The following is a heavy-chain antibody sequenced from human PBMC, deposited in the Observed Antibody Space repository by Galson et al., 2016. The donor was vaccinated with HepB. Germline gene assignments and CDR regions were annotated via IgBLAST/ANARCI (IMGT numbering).Heavy chain of an antibody. D-gene: IGHD6-19*01. V-gene: IGHV3-13*01. Sequence: SLRLSCAASGFAFSEYDIHWVRQAAGKGLEWVSAMDILGDGYYSDSVEGRFTISRENAKSSLYLHMNSLRAEDTALYYCAVIAVAGGTSDYWGQGTLVTVSS. J-gene: IGHJ4*02. CDR3: AVIAVAGGTSDY. CDR1: GFAFSEYD. CDR2: MDILGDG.